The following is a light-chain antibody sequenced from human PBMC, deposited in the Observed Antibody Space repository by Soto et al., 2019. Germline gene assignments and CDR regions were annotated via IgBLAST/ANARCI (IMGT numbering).Light chain of an antibody. CDR2: DAS. J-gene: IGKJ4*01. V-gene: IGKV3-15*01. CDR1: QSISSD. CDR3: QQYNDWPLT. Sequence: ERVMTQSPATLSVSPGERATLSCRASQSISSDLAWYQQKPDQAPRLLIYDASTRSSGIPARFSGSGSGTELTLTISSLQPEDFAIYYCQQYNDWPLTFGGGTKVEIK.